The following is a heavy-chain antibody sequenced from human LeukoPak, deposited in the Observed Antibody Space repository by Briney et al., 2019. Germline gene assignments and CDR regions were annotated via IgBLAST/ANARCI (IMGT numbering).Heavy chain of an antibody. D-gene: IGHD2-2*01. CDR2: IYHSGSA. CDR3: ARDPRWLTPDCTSTSCYENYFDP. V-gene: IGHV4-38-2*02. J-gene: IGHJ5*02. CDR1: GYSISSGYQ. Sequence: PSETQSLTCAVSGYSISSGYQWAWIRQSPGKGLEWIGSIYHSGSAHYNPSLKSRVTILVETSRNQFSLKLYSVTAADTAVYYCARDPRWLTPDCTSTSCYENYFDPWGQGTLVTVSS.